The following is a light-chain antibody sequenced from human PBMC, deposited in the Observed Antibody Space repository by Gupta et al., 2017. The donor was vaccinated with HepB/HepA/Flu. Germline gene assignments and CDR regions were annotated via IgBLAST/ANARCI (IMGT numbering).Light chain of an antibody. CDR3: GTWDSSLSAGV. V-gene: IGLV1-51*01. CDR2: DNN. J-gene: IGLJ2*01. Sequence: VFPQPPSVSAAPAEKVTLSCSRSSSNIANNYVSWYQQLPGTAPKLLIYDNNKRPSGIPDRFSGSKSGTSATLGITGLQTGDEADYYCGTWDSSLSAGVFGGGTKLTVL. CDR1: SSNIANNY.